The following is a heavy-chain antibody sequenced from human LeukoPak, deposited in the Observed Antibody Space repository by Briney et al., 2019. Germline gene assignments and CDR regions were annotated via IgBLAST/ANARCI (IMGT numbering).Heavy chain of an antibody. J-gene: IGHJ4*02. CDR1: GYTFTGYY. V-gene: IGHV1-2*02. Sequence: ASVKVSCKASGYTFTGYYMHWVRQAPGQGLEWMGWINPNSGGTNYAQKFQGRVTMTRDTSISTAYMDLSRLRSDDTAVYYCARVSGGYDYLPIEFDYWGQGTLVTVSS. D-gene: IGHD5-12*01. CDR3: ARVSGGYDYLPIEFDY. CDR2: INPNSGGT.